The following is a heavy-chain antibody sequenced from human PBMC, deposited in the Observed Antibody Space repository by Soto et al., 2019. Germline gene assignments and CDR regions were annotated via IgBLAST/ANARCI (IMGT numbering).Heavy chain of an antibody. CDR3: ARGRAYYDILTGYRTLWYFDY. V-gene: IGHV4-39*07. CDR1: DDSINGDKYY. CDR2: IYYRGST. J-gene: IGHJ4*02. D-gene: IGHD3-9*01. Sequence: SETLSLTCSVSDDSINGDKYYWGWIRQPPGKGLEWIGSIYYRGSTNYNPSLKSRVTISVDTSKNQFSLKLSSVTAADTAVYYCARGRAYYDILTGYRTLWYFDYWGQGTLVTVSS.